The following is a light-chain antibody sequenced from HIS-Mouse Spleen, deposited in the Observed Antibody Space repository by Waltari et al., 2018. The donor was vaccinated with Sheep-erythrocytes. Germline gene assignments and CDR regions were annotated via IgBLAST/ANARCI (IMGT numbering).Light chain of an antibody. CDR3: CSYAGSSTPWV. Sequence: QSALTQPASVSGSPGQSITISCTGTSSAVGSYHLFSWYQQHPGKAPKLMIYEGSKRPSGVSNRFSGSKSGNTASLTISGLQAEDEADYYCCSYAGSSTPWVFGGGTKLTVL. CDR2: EGS. CDR1: SSAVGSYHL. J-gene: IGLJ3*02. V-gene: IGLV2-23*01.